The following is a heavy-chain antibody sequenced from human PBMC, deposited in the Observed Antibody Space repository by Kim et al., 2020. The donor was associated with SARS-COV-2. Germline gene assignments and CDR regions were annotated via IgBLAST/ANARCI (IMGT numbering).Heavy chain of an antibody. D-gene: IGHD3-22*01. CDR3: ARSRTGDSSGYDTYYDY. CDR1: GGTFSSYA. CDR2: IIPIFGTA. Sequence: SVKVSCKASGGTFSSYAISWVRQAPGQGLEWMGGIIPIFGTANYAQKFQGRVTITADESTSTAYMELSSLRSEDTAVYYCARSRTGDSSGYDTYYDYWGQGNLVPVSS. J-gene: IGHJ4*02. V-gene: IGHV1-69*13.